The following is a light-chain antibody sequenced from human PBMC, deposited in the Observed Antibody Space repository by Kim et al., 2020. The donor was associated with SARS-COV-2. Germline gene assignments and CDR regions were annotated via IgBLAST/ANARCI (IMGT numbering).Light chain of an antibody. Sequence: GAPGERATLSCRASQSVSNNYLAWYQQKPGQPPRLLIYGVSTRATGIPARFSGSGSGTDFTLTISSLQSEDFAVYHCQQHDHWPLTFGGGTKLEI. CDR3: QQHDHWPLT. J-gene: IGKJ4*01. CDR1: QSVSNN. CDR2: GVS. V-gene: IGKV3-15*01.